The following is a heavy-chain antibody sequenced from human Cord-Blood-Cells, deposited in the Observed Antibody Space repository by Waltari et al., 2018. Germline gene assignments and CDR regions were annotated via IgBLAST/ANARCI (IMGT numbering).Heavy chain of an antibody. J-gene: IGHJ2*01. CDR3: AREGSSSYWYFDL. V-gene: IGHV3-74*01. CDR1: GFHFSSYW. CDR2: STSDGSST. D-gene: IGHD6-13*01. Sequence: EVQLVESGGGLVQPGGSLRLSCAAFGFHFSSYWKNWVRQAPWKGLVWVVRSTSDGSSTSYADSVKGRFTISKDNAKNTLYLQMNGLRAEDTAVYYCAREGSSSYWYFDLWGRGTLVTVSS.